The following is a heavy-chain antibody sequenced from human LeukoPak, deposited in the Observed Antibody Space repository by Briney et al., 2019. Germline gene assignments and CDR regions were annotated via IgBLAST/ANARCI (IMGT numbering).Heavy chain of an antibody. CDR3: AKDKYRSTVTTLYYFDY. J-gene: IGHJ4*02. V-gene: IGHV3-9*01. CDR2: ISWNSGTI. CDR1: GFTFDDYA. Sequence: PGGSLRLSCAASGFTFDDYAMHWVRQAPGKGLEWVSGISWNSGTIGYADSVKGRFTISRDNAKNSLYLQMNSLRAEDTAVYYCAKDKYRSTVTTLYYFDYWGQGTLVTVSS. D-gene: IGHD4-11*01.